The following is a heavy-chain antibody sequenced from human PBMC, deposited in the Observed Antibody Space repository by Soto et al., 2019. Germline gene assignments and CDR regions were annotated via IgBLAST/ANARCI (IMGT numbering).Heavy chain of an antibody. CDR1: GGSISSGGYY. D-gene: IGHD6-19*01. CDR2: IYYSGST. V-gene: IGHV4-31*03. CDR3: ASNYNPGYSSGWYAYY. J-gene: IGHJ4*02. Sequence: SETLSLTCTVSGGSISSGGYYWSWIRQHPGKGLEWIGYIYYSGSTYYNPSLKSRVTISVDTSKNQFSLKLSSVTAADTAVYYCASNYNPGYSSGWYAYYWGQGTLVTVSS.